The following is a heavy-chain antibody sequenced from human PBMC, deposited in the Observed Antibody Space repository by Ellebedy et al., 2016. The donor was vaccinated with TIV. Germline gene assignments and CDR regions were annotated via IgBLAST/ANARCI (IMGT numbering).Heavy chain of an antibody. CDR1: GYTFTGYY. J-gene: IGHJ5*02. D-gene: IGHD3-10*01. CDR2: INPTSGVT. CDR3: ARAPSIVYGSGSYRFGP. Sequence: AASVKVSCKASGYTFTGYYIHWVRQAPGQGLEWMGWINPTSGVTNYAQKFQDWVTMTRDTSITTAYMELSRLKSDDTAVYYCARAPSIVYGSGSYRFGPWGQGTLLTVSS. V-gene: IGHV1-2*04.